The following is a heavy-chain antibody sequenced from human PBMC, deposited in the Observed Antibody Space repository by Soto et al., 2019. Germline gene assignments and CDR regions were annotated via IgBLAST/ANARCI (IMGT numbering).Heavy chain of an antibody. D-gene: IGHD3-10*01. CDR1: GFSLTTTGVG. CDR2: IYWDDDK. J-gene: IGHJ4*02. CDR3: IHRLSGSYFDY. V-gene: IGHV2-5*02. Sequence: QITLKESGPTLVKPTQTLTLTCTFSGFSLTTTGVGVGWIRQPPGKALEWLALIYWDDDKRYSPSLKSRLTITKDTSKKPVVLTLTNLDPVDKATYYCIHRLSGSYFDYWGQGTLVTVSS.